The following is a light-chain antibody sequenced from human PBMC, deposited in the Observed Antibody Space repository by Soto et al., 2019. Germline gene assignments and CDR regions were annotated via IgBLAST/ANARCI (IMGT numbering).Light chain of an antibody. J-gene: IGKJ5*01. Sequence: IQLTQSPSSLSASVGDRVTIAFGASQGINSYLAWYQQKPGKAPNLLIYAASGLQSGVPSRFSGSGSGTDFTLTISSLQPEDFATYYCQQSYRTPITFGQGTRLENK. CDR2: AAS. V-gene: IGKV1-39*01. CDR3: QQSYRTPIT. CDR1: QGINSY.